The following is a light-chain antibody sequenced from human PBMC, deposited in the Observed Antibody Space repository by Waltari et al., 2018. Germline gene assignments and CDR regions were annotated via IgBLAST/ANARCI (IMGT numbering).Light chain of an antibody. CDR2: DVT. CDR1: GSAIDDSDF. CDR3: TSPALDGVVL. Sequence: QSALTQPASVSGSPGQSITISCTGIGSAIDDSDFVSCYQHQPGKAPRVIIYDVTNRPSGISPRFSASKSANTASLTISGLQPEDEGDYYCTSPALDGVVLFGGGTQVTV. V-gene: IGLV2-14*03. J-gene: IGLJ3*02.